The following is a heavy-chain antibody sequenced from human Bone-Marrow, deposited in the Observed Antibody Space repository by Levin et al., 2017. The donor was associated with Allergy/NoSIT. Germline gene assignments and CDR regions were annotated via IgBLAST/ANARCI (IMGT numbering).Heavy chain of an antibody. CDR1: GYRFTSYY. CDR3: ATPIYSIGGFDY. Sequence: GASVKVSCKASGYRFTSYYMNWVRQTPGQGLEWMGLINPTGGGTSYAPKFLGRVTMTRDTSTNTVYMELSSLRSDDTAGYFCATPIYSIGGFDYWGQGTPVTV. J-gene: IGHJ4*02. CDR2: INPTGGGT. V-gene: IGHV1-46*01. D-gene: IGHD4-11*01.